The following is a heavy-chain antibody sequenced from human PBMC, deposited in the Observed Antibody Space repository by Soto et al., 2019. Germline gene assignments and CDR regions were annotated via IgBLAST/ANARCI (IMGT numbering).Heavy chain of an antibody. J-gene: IGHJ4*02. CDR2: IYWDDDK. CDR3: SLLYSTRCFFDF. V-gene: IGHV2-5*02. CDR1: GFSLSTSGVG. D-gene: IGHD6-13*01. Sequence: SGHTLVNNTQTLTLTCTFSGFSLSTSGVGVGWIRQPPGKALEWLALIYWDDDKRYSPSLKSRLTITKDTSKNQVVLTMTNMDPVDTPTYYFSLLYSTRCFFDFSCQATLVTVS.